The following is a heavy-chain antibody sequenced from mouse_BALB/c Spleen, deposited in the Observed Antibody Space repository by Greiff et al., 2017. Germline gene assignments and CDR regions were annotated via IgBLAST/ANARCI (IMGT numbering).Heavy chain of an antibody. Sequence: VQLQQSGAELVRPGTSVKVSCKASGYAFTNYLIEWVKQRPGQGLEWIGVINPGSGGTNYNEKFKGKATLTADKSSSTAYMQLSSLTSDDSAVYFCAGGNLNYAMDYWGQGTSVTVSS. CDR1: GYAFTNYL. CDR3: AGGNLNYAMDY. J-gene: IGHJ4*01. V-gene: IGHV1-54*01. D-gene: IGHD2-1*01. CDR2: INPGSGGT.